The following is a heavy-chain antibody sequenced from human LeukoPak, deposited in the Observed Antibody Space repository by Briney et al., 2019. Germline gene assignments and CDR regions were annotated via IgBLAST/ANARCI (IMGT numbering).Heavy chain of an antibody. CDR2: ISSSGSSI. CDR3: ARDLSTSSEDWWDY. Sequence: PGGSLRLSCAASGFTLSDFYMSWIGHAPGKGLEWISYISSSGSSIYYADSVRGRFTISRDNAKNSLYLQMNTLRAEDTAVYYCARDLSTSSEDWWDYWGQGTLVTVSS. V-gene: IGHV3-11*01. CDR1: GFTLSDFY. J-gene: IGHJ4*02. D-gene: IGHD6-13*01.